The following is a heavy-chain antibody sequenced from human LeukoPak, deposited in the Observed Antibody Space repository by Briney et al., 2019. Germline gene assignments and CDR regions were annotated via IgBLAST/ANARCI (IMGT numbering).Heavy chain of an antibody. CDR1: GGSISSGGFS. CDR3: ARGAYGDYVYGDYFDY. D-gene: IGHD4-17*01. J-gene: IGHJ4*02. CDR2: SYHGGST. V-gene: IGHV4-30-2*06. Sequence: SQTLSLPCAVSGGSISSGGFSWNWIRQSPGKGLEWIGYSYHGGSTFYNPSLKSRVTISVDRSRNQFSLKLTSATAADTAMYYCARGAYGDYVYGDYFDYWGQGALVTVSS.